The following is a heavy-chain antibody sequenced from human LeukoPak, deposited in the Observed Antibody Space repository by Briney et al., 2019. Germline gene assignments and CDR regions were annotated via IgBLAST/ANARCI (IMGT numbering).Heavy chain of an antibody. CDR3: AKDSLFEVFSTGFVP. CDR1: GFTFSSYS. D-gene: IGHD3-3*01. CDR2: ISSSSSTI. V-gene: IGHV3-48*01. J-gene: IGHJ5*02. Sequence: PGGSLRLSCAASGFTFSSYSMNWVRQAPGKGLEWVSYISSSSSTIYYADSVKGRFTISRDNAKNSLYLQMNSLRAEDTAVYYCAKDSLFEVFSTGFVPWGQGTLVTVSS.